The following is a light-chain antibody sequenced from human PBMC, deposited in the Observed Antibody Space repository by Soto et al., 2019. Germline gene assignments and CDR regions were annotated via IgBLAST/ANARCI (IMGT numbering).Light chain of an antibody. CDR3: QSYDSSLSGWV. V-gene: IGLV1-40*01. Sequence: QSVLTQPPSVSGAPGQRVTISCTGSSSNIGAGYDVHWYQQLPGTAPKLLIYGNSNRPSGVPHRFSGSKSGTSASLAITGLQAEDEADYYCQSYDSSLSGWVFGPGTKVTVL. CDR2: GNS. J-gene: IGLJ1*01. CDR1: SSNIGAGYD.